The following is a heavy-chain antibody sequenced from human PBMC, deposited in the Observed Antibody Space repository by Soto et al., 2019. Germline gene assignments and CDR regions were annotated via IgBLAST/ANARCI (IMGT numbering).Heavy chain of an antibody. V-gene: IGHV4-30-4*01. CDR3: ARERPDGARLDP. CDR2: IYHSGST. Sequence: QVQLQESGPGLVKPSQTLSLTCTVSGGSISSGDYYWSWIRQPPGKGLEWIGYIYHSGSTYYNPSLKGRVTTSVDTSKNPFSLKLSSVTAADTAVYYCARERPDGARLDPWGQGTLVTVSS. D-gene: IGHD6-6*01. J-gene: IGHJ5*02. CDR1: GGSISSGDYY.